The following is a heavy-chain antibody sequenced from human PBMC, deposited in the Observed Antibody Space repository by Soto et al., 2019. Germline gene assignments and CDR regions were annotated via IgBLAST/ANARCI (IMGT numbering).Heavy chain of an antibody. CDR3: ARDFRIFGVVNAGYYYYGMEV. CDR2: FYYTGST. CDR1: GDSMTRGSYY. Sequence: SETLSLTCVVSGDSMTRGSYYWAWVRQPPGKGLGWVGSFYYTGSTNYNPSLQSRVTVSADTSNNHFSLRLTSVTGADTAVEYCARDFRIFGVVNAGYYYYGMEVLGQGTTVTVSS. J-gene: IGHJ6*02. V-gene: IGHV4-39*02. D-gene: IGHD3-3*01.